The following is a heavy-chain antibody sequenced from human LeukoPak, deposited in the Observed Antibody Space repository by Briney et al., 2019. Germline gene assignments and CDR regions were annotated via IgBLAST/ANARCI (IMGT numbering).Heavy chain of an antibody. CDR3: ARVRYYYDSSGYYFDY. CDR2: IIPIFGTS. D-gene: IGHD3-22*01. Sequence: SVKVSCKASGGTFSSYAISWVRQAPGQGLEWMGEIIPIFGTSNYAQNFQGRVTITADESTSTAYMELSSLRSEDTAVYYCARVRYYYDSSGYYFDYWGQGTLVTVSS. J-gene: IGHJ4*02. V-gene: IGHV1-69*13. CDR1: GGTFSSYA.